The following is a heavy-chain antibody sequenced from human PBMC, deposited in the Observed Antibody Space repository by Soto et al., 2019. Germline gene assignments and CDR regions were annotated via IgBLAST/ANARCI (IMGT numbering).Heavy chain of an antibody. CDR3: ARAYSGRLPRRADYYFAMDV. V-gene: IGHV3-13*05. CDR2: IGAADDP. D-gene: IGHD2-15*01. CDR1: GFTFSAYD. J-gene: IGHJ6*02. Sequence: VGSLRFSCAASGFTFSAYDMHWVRQTTGKGLEWVSAIGAADDPYYLGSVKGRFTISRENAKNSLYLQMNSLRAEDTAVYYCARAYSGRLPRRADYYFAMDVWGQGTTVTVSS.